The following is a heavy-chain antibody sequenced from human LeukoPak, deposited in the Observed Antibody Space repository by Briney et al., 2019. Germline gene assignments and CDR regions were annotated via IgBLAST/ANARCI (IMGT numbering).Heavy chain of an antibody. D-gene: IGHD2-2*01. CDR3: AKDLWDCSSTSCYYYYYYGMDV. Sequence: GSLRLSCAASGFTFSSYAMSWVRQAPGKGLEWVSAISGSGGSTYYADSVKGRFTISRDNSKNTLYLQMNSLRAEDMAVYYCAKDLWDCSSTSCYYYYYYGMDVWGQGTTVTVSS. CDR1: GFTFSSYA. CDR2: ISGSGGST. V-gene: IGHV3-23*01. J-gene: IGHJ6*02.